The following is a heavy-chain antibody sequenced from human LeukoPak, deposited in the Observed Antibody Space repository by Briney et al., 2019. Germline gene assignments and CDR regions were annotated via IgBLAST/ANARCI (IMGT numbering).Heavy chain of an antibody. CDR2: ISGSGGST. Sequence: TGGSLRLSCAASGFTFSSYAMSWVRQAPGKGLEWVSAISGSGGSTYYADSVKGRFTISRDNSKNTLYLQMNSLRAEVTAVYYCAKVDPATSPRYYFDYWGQGTLVTVSS. CDR1: GFTFSSYA. V-gene: IGHV3-23*01. D-gene: IGHD1-26*01. CDR3: AKVDPATSPRYYFDY. J-gene: IGHJ4*02.